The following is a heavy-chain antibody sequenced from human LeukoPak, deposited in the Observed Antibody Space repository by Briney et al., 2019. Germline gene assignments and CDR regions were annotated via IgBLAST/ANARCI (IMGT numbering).Heavy chain of an antibody. CDR3: ARMEMDPAMVTNYFDY. J-gene: IGHJ4*02. CDR1: VYTFTNNY. D-gene: IGHD5-18*01. CDR2: IHPSGGGT. V-gene: IGHV1-46*01. Sequence: GASEKVSCKASVYTFTNNYMHWVRQAPGQGREWMGVIHPSGGGTNQAPKFQGRVTMTRDTSTATVFMELSSLTSEDTATYYCARMEMDPAMVTNYFDYWGQGTLVTVSS.